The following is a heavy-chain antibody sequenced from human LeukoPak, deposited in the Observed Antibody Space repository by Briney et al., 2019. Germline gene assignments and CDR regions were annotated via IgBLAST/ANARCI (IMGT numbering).Heavy chain of an antibody. CDR1: GYTLTELS. Sequence: GASVKVSCKVSGYTLTELSMHWVRQAPGKGLEWMGGIIPIFGTANYAQKFQGRVTITADESTSTAYMELSSLRSEDTAVYYCARGGGYYDILTGYSPWPHAFDIWGQGTMVTVSS. D-gene: IGHD3-9*01. V-gene: IGHV1-69*13. J-gene: IGHJ3*02. CDR2: IIPIFGTA. CDR3: ARGGGYYDILTGYSPWPHAFDI.